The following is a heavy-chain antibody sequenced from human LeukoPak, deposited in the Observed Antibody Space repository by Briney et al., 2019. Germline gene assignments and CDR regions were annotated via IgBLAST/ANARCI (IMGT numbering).Heavy chain of an antibody. CDR2: INDDGSNT. CDR3: TRVSGLGMNEYYYL. D-gene: IGHD3-10*01. CDR1: GFTLSGDW. Sequence: PGGSLRLSCAVSGFTLSGDWMHWVRQAPGKGLMWVSRINDDGSNTRHADSVKGRFTISRDIAKNTLYLQMNSLRAEDTAVYYCTRVSGLGMNEYYYLWGQGTLVTVSS. V-gene: IGHV3-74*01. J-gene: IGHJ4*02.